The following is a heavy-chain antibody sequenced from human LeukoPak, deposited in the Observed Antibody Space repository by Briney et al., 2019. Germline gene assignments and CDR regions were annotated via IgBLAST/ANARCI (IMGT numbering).Heavy chain of an antibody. CDR3: ARDHYYVPDY. D-gene: IGHD3-10*02. J-gene: IGHJ4*02. CDR2: IHSGGIGT. CDR1: GFSFSTSW. V-gene: IGHV3-74*03. Sequence: GGSLRLSCAASGFSFSTSWMHWVRQAPGKGLVWVSRIHSGGIGTTYADSVKGRFTISRDNSKNTLDLQMNSLRAEDTAVYYCARDHYYVPDYWGQGTLVTVSS.